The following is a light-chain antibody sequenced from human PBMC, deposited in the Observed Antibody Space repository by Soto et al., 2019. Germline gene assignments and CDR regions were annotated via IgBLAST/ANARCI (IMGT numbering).Light chain of an antibody. CDR3: YSYTSSSTYV. Sequence: QSALTQPASVSGSPGRSITISCSGTSSDVGAYNYVSWYQQHPAKAPKLMIYDVSNRPSGVSDRFSGSKSGNTASLTISGLQAEDEADYYCYSYTSSSTYVFGSGTKLTVL. CDR1: SSDVGAYNY. J-gene: IGLJ1*01. V-gene: IGLV2-14*01. CDR2: DVS.